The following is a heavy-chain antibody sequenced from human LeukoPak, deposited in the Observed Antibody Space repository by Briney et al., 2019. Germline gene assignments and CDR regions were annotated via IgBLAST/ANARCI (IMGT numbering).Heavy chain of an antibody. Sequence: GGSLRLSCAASGFTLSDHYMDWVRQAPGKGLEWVSVIYSGGSTYYADSVKGRFTISRDNSKNTLYLQMNSLRAEDTAVYYCARNGGYSGYDSTNYFDYWGQGTLVTVSS. CDR3: ARNGGYSGYDSTNYFDY. CDR2: IYSGGST. J-gene: IGHJ4*02. V-gene: IGHV3-53*01. CDR1: GFTLSDHY. D-gene: IGHD5-12*01.